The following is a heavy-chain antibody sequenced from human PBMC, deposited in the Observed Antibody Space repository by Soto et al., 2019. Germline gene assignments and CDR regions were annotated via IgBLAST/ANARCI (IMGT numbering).Heavy chain of an antibody. J-gene: IGHJ4*02. V-gene: IGHV3-53*01. CDR1: GFTVSNTY. CDR2: IYGGGST. Sequence: PWGSLAICCEISGFTVSNTYMSWIRQAPGKGLELVSIIYGGGSTYYTDAVKGRFTISKDNSKNTVSLQMNSLRAEDTAIYYCAKGFNRTRVDSCGQGTTVTVSS. CDR3: AKGFNRTRVDS.